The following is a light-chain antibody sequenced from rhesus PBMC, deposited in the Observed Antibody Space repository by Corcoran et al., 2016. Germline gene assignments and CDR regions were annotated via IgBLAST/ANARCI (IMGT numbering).Light chain of an antibody. CDR2: GAS. Sequence: EIVMTQSPATLSLSPGERATLSCRASRSVSIRLAWYHQNPGQAPKLHIYGASTRATGIPDRISGSGSGTDFTLPISSLEPEDVGVYYCQQDYSWRSFGQGTKVEIK. J-gene: IGKJ1*01. CDR3: QQDYSWRS. CDR1: RSVSIR. V-gene: IGKV3-42*01.